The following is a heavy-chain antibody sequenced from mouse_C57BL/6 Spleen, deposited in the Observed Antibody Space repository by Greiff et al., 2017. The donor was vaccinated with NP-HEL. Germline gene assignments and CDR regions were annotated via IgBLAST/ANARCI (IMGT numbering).Heavy chain of an antibody. Sequence: QVQLQRSGAELARPGASVKMSCKASGYTFTSYTMHWVKQRPGQGLEWIGYINPSSGYTKYNQKFKDKATLTADKSSSTAYMQLSSLTSEDSAVYYCARGDGYYDYFDYWGQGTTLTVSS. D-gene: IGHD2-3*01. V-gene: IGHV1-4*01. CDR3: ARGDGYYDYFDY. CDR2: INPSSGYT. J-gene: IGHJ2*01. CDR1: GYTFTSYT.